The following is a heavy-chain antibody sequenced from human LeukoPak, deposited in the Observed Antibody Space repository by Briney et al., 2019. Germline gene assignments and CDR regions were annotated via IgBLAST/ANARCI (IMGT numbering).Heavy chain of an antibody. CDR1: GDSVSSNSAA. J-gene: IGHJ4*02. D-gene: IGHD3-22*01. CDR2: TYYRSKWYN. Sequence: SQTLSLTCAISGDSVSSNSAAWNWVRQSPSRGLEWLGRTYYRSKWYNDYAVSVKSRITINPDTSKNQFSLQLNSVTPEDTAVYYCARDFEIGPDYSDTSGFDYWGQGTLVTVSS. CDR3: ARDFEIGPDYSDTSGFDY. V-gene: IGHV6-1*01.